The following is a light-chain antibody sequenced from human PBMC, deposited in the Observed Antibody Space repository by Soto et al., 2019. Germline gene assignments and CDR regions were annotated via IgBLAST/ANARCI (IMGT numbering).Light chain of an antibody. CDR2: STN. CDR3: VLFMGSGIWV. Sequence: QTVVTQAPSFSVSPGGTFTLPGGLTSGPVSITHYPSWYQQTPGQPPRTLIYSTNIRSSGVPDSFSGTFLGNKAALTLTGAQADDESDYYCVLFMGSGIWVFGGGTKLTDL. V-gene: IGLV8-61*01. CDR1: SGPVSITHY. J-gene: IGLJ3*02.